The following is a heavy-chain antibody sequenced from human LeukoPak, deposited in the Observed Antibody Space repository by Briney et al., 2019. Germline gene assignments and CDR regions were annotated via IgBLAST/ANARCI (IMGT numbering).Heavy chain of an antibody. D-gene: IGHD6-19*01. CDR2: ISHDGGAR. Sequence: PGGSLRLSCAASGFSFSSYGMHWVRQAPDKGLEWVAMISHDGGARYYGDSVKGRLTISRDNSENTLYLQMNSLRVEDTAVYYCARDWGSSGWYNWFDPWGQGTLVTVSS. V-gene: IGHV3-30*03. J-gene: IGHJ5*02. CDR1: GFSFSSYG. CDR3: ARDWGSSGWYNWFDP.